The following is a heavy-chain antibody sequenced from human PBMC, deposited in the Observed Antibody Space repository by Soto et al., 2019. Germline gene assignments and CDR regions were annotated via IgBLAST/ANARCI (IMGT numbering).Heavy chain of an antibody. CDR3: ARLVAGPLNYYGMDV. D-gene: IGHD6-19*01. CDR1: GGSISSYY. Sequence: SETLSLTCTVSGGSISSYYWSWIRQPPGKGLEWIGYIYNSGSTNYNPSLKSRVTISVDTSKNQFSLKLSSVTAADTAVYYCARLVAGPLNYYGMDVWGQGTTVTVSS. V-gene: IGHV4-59*08. CDR2: IYNSGST. J-gene: IGHJ6*01.